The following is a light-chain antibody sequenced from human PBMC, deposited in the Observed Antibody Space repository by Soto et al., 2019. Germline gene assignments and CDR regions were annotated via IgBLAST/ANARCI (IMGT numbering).Light chain of an antibody. V-gene: IGKV3-11*01. Sequence: EIVLTQSPAPLSLSPGQRATLSCRASQRVTFYLAWYQQKPGQAPRLLIYDTSNRATGIPARFSGSGSGTEFTLTISSLEPGDFAVYYCQQRGTWPPTFGQGTKLEIK. CDR2: DTS. CDR3: QQRGTWPPT. J-gene: IGKJ2*01. CDR1: QRVTFY.